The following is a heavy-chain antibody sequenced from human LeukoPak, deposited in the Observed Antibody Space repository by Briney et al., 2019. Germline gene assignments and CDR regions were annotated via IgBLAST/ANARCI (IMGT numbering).Heavy chain of an antibody. CDR2: ISGSGSTI. CDR3: ARSPRWSTVTTSDY. D-gene: IGHD4-17*01. J-gene: IGHJ4*02. V-gene: IGHV3-11*01. CDR1: GFAFSDYY. Sequence: GGSLRLSCAASGFAFSDYYMNWIRQAPGKGPEWISYISGSGSTIYDADSVKGRFTISRDNAKNSLYLQMNSLRVDDTAVYYCARSPRWSTVTTSDYWGQGTRVTVSS.